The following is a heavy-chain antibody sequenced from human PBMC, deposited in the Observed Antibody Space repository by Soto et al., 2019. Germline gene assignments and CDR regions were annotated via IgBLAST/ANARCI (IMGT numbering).Heavy chain of an antibody. CDR1: GFTFSSYS. V-gene: IGHV3-48*02. Sequence: EVQLVESGGGLVQPGGSLRLSCAASGFTFSSYSMNWVRQAPGKGLEWVSYISSSSSTIYYADSVKGRFTISRDNAKNSLYLQMNSRRDEDTAVYYCARDYYDSSGYYGAIGYWGQGTLVTVSS. CDR2: ISSSSSTI. J-gene: IGHJ4*02. D-gene: IGHD3-22*01. CDR3: ARDYYDSSGYYGAIGY.